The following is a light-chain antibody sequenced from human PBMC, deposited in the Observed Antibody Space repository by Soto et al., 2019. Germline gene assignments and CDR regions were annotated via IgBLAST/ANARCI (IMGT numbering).Light chain of an antibody. V-gene: IGKV3-20*01. CDR3: QQYGSSRPWT. CDR2: DAS. J-gene: IGKJ1*01. CDR1: QSISSN. Sequence: ETVLTQSPASLSVSPGERATLSCRASQSISSNLAWFQQKPGQAPRLLIYDASTMATGFPARFSGSGSGTDFTLTISRLEPEDFAVYYCQQYGSSRPWTFGQGTKVDIK.